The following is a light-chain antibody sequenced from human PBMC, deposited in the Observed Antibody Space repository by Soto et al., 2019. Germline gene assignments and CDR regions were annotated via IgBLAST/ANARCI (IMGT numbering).Light chain of an antibody. CDR2: KAS. J-gene: IGKJ1*01. CDR3: QQYNSYWT. CDR1: QSISSW. Sequence: DIQMTQSPSTRSASVGDRVTITCRASQSISSWLAWYQQKPGKAPKLLIYKASSLESGVPSRFSGSGSGTGFTLTISSLQPDDFATYYCQQYNSYWTFGQGTKVEIK. V-gene: IGKV1-5*03.